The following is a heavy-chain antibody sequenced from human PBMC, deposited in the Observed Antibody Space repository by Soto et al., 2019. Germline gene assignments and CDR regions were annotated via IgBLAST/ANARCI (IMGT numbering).Heavy chain of an antibody. V-gene: IGHV4-30-4*01. J-gene: IGHJ6*02. Sequence: QVQLQESGPGLVRPSQTLSLTCTVSGGSISFDHYHWTWIRQPAGKGLEWIGYIHYSGSVYYNPSLQSRVSRSVDMSKNLFSLKLSSVTAADTAVYFCVREDDGGDRDYYGLDVWGQGTTVTVSS. CDR2: IHYSGSV. CDR3: VREDDGGDRDYYGLDV. D-gene: IGHD2-21*02. CDR1: GGSISFDHYH.